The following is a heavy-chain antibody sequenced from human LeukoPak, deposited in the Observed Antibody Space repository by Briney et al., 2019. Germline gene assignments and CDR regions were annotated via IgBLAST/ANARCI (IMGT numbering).Heavy chain of an antibody. D-gene: IGHD3-10*01. CDR1: GGSISSYY. J-gene: IGHJ5*02. V-gene: IGHV4-4*07. CDR2: IYTSGST. CDR3: ARDSGGWFGGNWFDP. Sequence: SETLSLTCTVSGGSISSYYWSWIRQPAGKGLEWIGRIYTSGSTNYNPPLKSRVTMSVDTSKNQFSLKLSSVTAADAAVYYCARDSGGWFGGNWFDPWGQGTLVTVSS.